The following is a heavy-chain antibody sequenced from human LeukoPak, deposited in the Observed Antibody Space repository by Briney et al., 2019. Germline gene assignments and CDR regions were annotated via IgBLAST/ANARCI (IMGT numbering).Heavy chain of an antibody. CDR2: INWNGGST. Sequence: GGSLRLSCAASGFTFDDYGRSWVRQAPGKGLEWVSGINWNGGSTGYADSVKGRFTISRDNAKNSLYLQMNSLRAEDTALYYCARDSISHDAFDIWGQGTMVTVSS. D-gene: IGHD2-2*01. CDR3: ARDSISHDAFDI. CDR1: GFTFDDYG. J-gene: IGHJ3*02. V-gene: IGHV3-20*04.